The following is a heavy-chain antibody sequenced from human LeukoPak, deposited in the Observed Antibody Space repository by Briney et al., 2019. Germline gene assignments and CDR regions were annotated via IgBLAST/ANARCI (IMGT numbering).Heavy chain of an antibody. J-gene: IGHJ5*02. CDR2: INHSGST. Sequence: SETLSLTCAVYGGSFSGYYWSWIRQPPGKGLEWIGKINHSGSTNYNPSLKSRVTVSVDTSKNQFSLKLSSVTAADTAVYYCARDPHSSRHNWFDHWGQGTLVTVSS. D-gene: IGHD6-13*01. CDR1: GGSFSGYY. V-gene: IGHV4-34*01. CDR3: ARDPHSSRHNWFDH.